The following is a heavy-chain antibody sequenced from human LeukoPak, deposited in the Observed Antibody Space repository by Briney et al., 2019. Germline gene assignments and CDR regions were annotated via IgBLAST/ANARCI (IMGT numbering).Heavy chain of an antibody. J-gene: IGHJ5*02. CDR2: IYYSGST. D-gene: IGHD3-3*01. V-gene: IGHV4-59*01. CDR3: ARGTDFWFDP. Sequence: SETLSLTCTVSGGSISSYYWSWIRQPPGKGLEWIGYIYYSGSTNYNPFLKSRVTISVDTSKNQFSLKLSSVTAADTAVYYCARGTDFWFDPWGQGTLVTVSS. CDR1: GGSISSYY.